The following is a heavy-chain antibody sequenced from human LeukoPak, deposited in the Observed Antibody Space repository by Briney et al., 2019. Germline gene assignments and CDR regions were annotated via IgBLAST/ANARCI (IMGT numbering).Heavy chain of an antibody. D-gene: IGHD3-10*01. CDR2: FDPEDGET. CDR3: ATVDGSGSWYDAFDI. CDR1: GYTLTELS. Sequence: ASVKVSCKVSGYTLTELSMHWVRQAPGKGLEWMGGFDPEDGETIYAQKFQGRVTMTEDISTDTAYMELSSLRSEDTAVYYCATVDGSGSWYDAFDIWGQGTMLTVSS. V-gene: IGHV1-24*01. J-gene: IGHJ3*02.